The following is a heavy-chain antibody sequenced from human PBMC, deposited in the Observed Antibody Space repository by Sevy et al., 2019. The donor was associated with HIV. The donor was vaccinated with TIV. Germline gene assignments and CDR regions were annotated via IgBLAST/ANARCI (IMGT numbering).Heavy chain of an antibody. Sequence: SETLSLTCAVSGYSINSGYYWGWVRQPPGKGLEWIGSMNRGGSTYYNPSLKSRVTISVDTSKNQFSLKLSSVTAADTAVYYCAADSGNYYGAFDIWGQGTMVTVSS. CDR2: MNRGGST. J-gene: IGHJ3*02. CDR1: GYSINSGYY. D-gene: IGHD1-26*01. CDR3: AADSGNYYGAFDI. V-gene: IGHV4-38-2*01.